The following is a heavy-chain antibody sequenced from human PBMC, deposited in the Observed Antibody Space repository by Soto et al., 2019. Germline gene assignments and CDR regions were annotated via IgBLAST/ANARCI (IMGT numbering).Heavy chain of an antibody. J-gene: IGHJ5*02. D-gene: IGHD4-17*01. CDR3: ARHGFYGDYSSNYFDP. Sequence: GGSLRLSCAASGFTFSSYGMHWVRQAPGKGLEWVAVISYDGSNKYYADSVKGRFTISRDNSKNTLYLQMNSLRAEDTAVYYCARHGFYGDYSSNYFDPWGQGTLVTVSS. V-gene: IGHV3-30*03. CDR1: GFTFSSYG. CDR2: ISYDGSNK.